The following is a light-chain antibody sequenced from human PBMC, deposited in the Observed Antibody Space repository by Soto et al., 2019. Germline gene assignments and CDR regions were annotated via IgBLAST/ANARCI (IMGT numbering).Light chain of an antibody. V-gene: IGKV3-15*01. CDR3: QQDNNWPWT. J-gene: IGKJ1*01. Sequence: EIVMTQSPATLSVSPWDRATLTCRASQSVNFDVAWYQQKPGQAPRLLIYGASTRATGIPARFSGSGSGTEFTLTISSLKSEDFAVYYCQQDNNWPWTFGQGTKVEIK. CDR1: QSVNFD. CDR2: GAS.